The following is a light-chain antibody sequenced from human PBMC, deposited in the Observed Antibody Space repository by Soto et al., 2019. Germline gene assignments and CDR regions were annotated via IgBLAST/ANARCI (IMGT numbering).Light chain of an antibody. V-gene: IGLV2-23*02. Sequence: QSALTQPASVSGSPGQSVTISCTGTSSDIGTSNIVSWYQQHPGKAPKLIIYEVYNRRSRVSDRFSGSTSGNTASLTISGLQGEDEADYYCSYAARSFVLFVGGTKLTVL. CDR2: EVY. J-gene: IGLJ2*01. CDR3: CSYAARSFVL. CDR1: SSDIGTSNI.